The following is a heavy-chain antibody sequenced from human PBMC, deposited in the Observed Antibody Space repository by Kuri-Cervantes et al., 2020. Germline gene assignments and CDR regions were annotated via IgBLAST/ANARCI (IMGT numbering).Heavy chain of an antibody. CDR2: IKEDGSDK. J-gene: IGHJ6*03. Sequence: GESLKISCAASGFTFSNSWMNWVRQAPGKGLEWVAHIKEDGSDKYYVDSVKGRFTISRDNAKNSLYLQMNSLRAEDTAVYYCARPQGGIAASSRYYYYYMDVWGKGTTVTDSS. D-gene: IGHD6-13*01. CDR1: GFTFSNSW. V-gene: IGHV3-7*03. CDR3: ARPQGGIAASSRYYYYYMDV.